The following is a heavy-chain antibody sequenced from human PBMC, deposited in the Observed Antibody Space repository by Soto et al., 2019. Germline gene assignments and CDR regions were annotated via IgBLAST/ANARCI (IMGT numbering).Heavy chain of an antibody. CDR3: ARTGLTGTRRANWFDP. D-gene: IGHD1-7*01. CDR1: GYXFTSYW. CDR2: IDPSDSYT. J-gene: IGHJ5*02. V-gene: IGHV5-10-1*01. Sequence: EXLKISWKVSGYXFTSYWISWVRQMPGKGLEWMGRIDPSDSYTNYSPSFQGHVTISSEKSISTDYLQWSSLKASDTAMYYCARTGLTGTRRANWFDPWGQGTLATVSS.